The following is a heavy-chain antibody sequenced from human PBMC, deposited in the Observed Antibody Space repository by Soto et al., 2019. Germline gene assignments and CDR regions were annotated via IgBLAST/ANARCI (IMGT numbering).Heavy chain of an antibody. CDR2: ISAYNGNT. J-gene: IGHJ3*02. CDR3: ASGYDPPQNGACDI. V-gene: IGHV1-18*01. Sequence: QVQLVQSGAEVKKPGASVKVSCKASGYTFTSYGISWVRQAPGQGLEWMGWISAYNGNTNYAQKLQGRVTMTTDTTTRTAYMELGSLGSDATAVYYCASGYDPPQNGACDIWGQGTMVVFSS. D-gene: IGHD3-3*01. CDR1: GYTFTSYG.